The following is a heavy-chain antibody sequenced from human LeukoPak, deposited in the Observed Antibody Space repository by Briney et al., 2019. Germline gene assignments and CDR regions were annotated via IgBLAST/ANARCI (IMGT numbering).Heavy chain of an antibody. J-gene: IGHJ6*02. CDR1: GDSINNSPYY. CDR3: TRHARVVPATGVDV. Sequence: SETLSLTCTVSGDSINNSPYYWAWIRQPPGKGLEWIGSIYYSGTTYYNPSLKSRVTISVDTPKNEVSLKVPSATAADTAIYYCTRHARVVPATGVDVWGQGTTVTVSS. V-gene: IGHV4-39*01. CDR2: IYYSGTT. D-gene: IGHD2-2*01.